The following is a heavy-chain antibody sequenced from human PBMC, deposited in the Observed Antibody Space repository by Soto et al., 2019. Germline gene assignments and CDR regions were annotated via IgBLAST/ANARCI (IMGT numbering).Heavy chain of an antibody. Sequence: GGSLRLSCAASGFTFSSYSMNWVRQAPGKGLEWVSYISSSSSTIYYADSVKGRFTISRDNAKNSLYLQMNSLRAEDTAVYYCARDRTLTTGDYYYYMDVWGKGTTVTVSS. CDR2: ISSSSSTI. D-gene: IGHD4-17*01. CDR3: ARDRTLTTGDYYYYMDV. V-gene: IGHV3-48*01. J-gene: IGHJ6*03. CDR1: GFTFSSYS.